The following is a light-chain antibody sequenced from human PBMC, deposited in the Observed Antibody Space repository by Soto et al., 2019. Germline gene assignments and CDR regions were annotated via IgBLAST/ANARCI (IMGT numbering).Light chain of an antibody. Sequence: EVVLTQSPGTLSLSPGERATLSCRASQSVSASYLGWYQQKPGPAPRLLIYGASIRATGIPDRFSGSGSGTDFTLTISRLEPEDFAVYYCQQYGSPPLTFGGGTKVEIK. CDR2: GAS. CDR1: QSVSASY. J-gene: IGKJ4*01. V-gene: IGKV3-20*01. CDR3: QQYGSPPLT.